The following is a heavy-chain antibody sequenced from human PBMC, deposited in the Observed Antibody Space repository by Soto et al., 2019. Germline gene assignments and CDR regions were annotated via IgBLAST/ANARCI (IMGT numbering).Heavy chain of an antibody. Sequence: QVQLVESGGGVVQPGGSLRLSCAASGFIFSGYAMHWVRQAPGKGLEWVAVISYDGNTQYYADSVKGRFTVSRDNSNNILYVEMNNLRDEDTAMYYCAKKTNASEINFWGQGTLVTVSP. CDR1: GFIFSGYA. V-gene: IGHV3-30-3*02. D-gene: IGHD2-2*01. CDR3: AKKTNASEINF. J-gene: IGHJ4*02. CDR2: ISYDGNTQ.